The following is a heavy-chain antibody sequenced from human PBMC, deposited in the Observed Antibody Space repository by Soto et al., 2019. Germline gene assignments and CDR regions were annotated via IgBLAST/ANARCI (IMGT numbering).Heavy chain of an antibody. V-gene: IGHV3-7*01. CDR3: ARLTSILYGMDV. Sequence: GGSLRLSCAASDFTFNTYWMSWVRQAPGKGLEWVANINQDGSEKYYVDSVKGRFTVSRDNAQNSLFLEMNSLRDEDTAVYYCARLTSILYGMDVWGLGTTVTVSS. J-gene: IGHJ6*02. CDR1: DFTFNTYW. CDR2: INQDGSEK. D-gene: IGHD2-15*01.